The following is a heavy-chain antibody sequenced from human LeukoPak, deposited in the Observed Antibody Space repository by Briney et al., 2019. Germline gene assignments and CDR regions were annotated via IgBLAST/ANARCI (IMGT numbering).Heavy chain of an antibody. CDR3: ARNKGGPGMTTVVTLFYYGMDV. V-gene: IGHV1-46*01. CDR1: GYTFTSYY. D-gene: IGHD4-23*01. J-gene: IGHJ6*02. CDR2: INPSGGRI. Sequence: SVKVSCKASGYTFTSYYMHWVRQAAGQGLEWMGIINPSGGRISYEQNFQGRGNMTRDTSTSTVYMELSSLRSEDTAVYYCARNKGGPGMTTVVTLFYYGMDVWGQGTTVTVSS.